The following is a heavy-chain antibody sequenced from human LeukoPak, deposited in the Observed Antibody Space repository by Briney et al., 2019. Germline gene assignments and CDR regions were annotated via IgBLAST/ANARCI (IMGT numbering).Heavy chain of an antibody. CDR1: GGSISSGGYY. Sequence: KPSQTLSLTCTVSGGSISSGGYYWSWIRQHPGKGLEWIGYIYYSGSTYYNPSLKSRVTISVDTSKNQFSLKLSSVTAADTAVYYCARGASSVVVPAAITWFDPWGQGTLVTVSS. CDR3: ARGASSVVVPAAITWFDP. D-gene: IGHD2-2*01. J-gene: IGHJ5*02. CDR2: IYYSGST. V-gene: IGHV4-31*03.